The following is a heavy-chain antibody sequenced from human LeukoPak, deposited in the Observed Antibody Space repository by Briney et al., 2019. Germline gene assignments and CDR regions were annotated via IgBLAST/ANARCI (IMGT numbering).Heavy chain of an antibody. V-gene: IGHV4-4*07. CDR3: ARDLGYDSSGYHY. Sequence: PSEALSLTCAVAADSFSTSYWTWIRQPAGKGLEWIGRIYTSGSTNYNPSLKSRVTMSIDTSKKQFSLKLSSVTAADTAVYYCARDLGYDSSGYHYWGQGTLVTVSS. CDR2: IYTSGST. CDR1: ADSFSTSY. D-gene: IGHD3-22*01. J-gene: IGHJ4*02.